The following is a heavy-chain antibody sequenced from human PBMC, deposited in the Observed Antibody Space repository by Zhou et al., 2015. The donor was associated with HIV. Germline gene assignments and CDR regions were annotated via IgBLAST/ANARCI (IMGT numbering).Heavy chain of an antibody. CDR1: GGTFSSYA. V-gene: IGHV1-69*12. CDR3: ARVSGIAVAGTWSGGYYFDY. J-gene: IGHJ4*02. D-gene: IGHD6-19*01. Sequence: QVQLVQSGAEVKKPGSSVKVSCKASGGTFSSYAISWVRQAPGQGLEWMGGIIPIFGTANYAQKFQGRVTITADESTSTAYMELSSLRSEDTAVYYCARVSGIAVAGTWSGGYYFDYVGPGNPWSPSPQ. CDR2: IIPIFGTA.